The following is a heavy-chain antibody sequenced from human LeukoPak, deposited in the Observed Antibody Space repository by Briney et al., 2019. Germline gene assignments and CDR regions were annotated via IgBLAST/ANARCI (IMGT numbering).Heavy chain of an antibody. Sequence: GGSLRLSCAASGFTFSSYWMHWVRQAPGKGLVWVSRINSDGGSTSYTDSVKGRFTISRDNAKNTLYLQMNSLRAEDTAVYYCARDNDSRDPPHFDYWGQGTLVTVSS. CDR3: ARDNDSRDPPHFDY. CDR2: INSDGGST. CDR1: GFTFSSYW. J-gene: IGHJ4*02. V-gene: IGHV3-74*01. D-gene: IGHD3-16*01.